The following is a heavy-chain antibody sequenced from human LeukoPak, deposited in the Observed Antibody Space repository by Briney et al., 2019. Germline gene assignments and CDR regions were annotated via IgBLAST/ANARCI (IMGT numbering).Heavy chain of an antibody. CDR3: ARDHELGWFDP. D-gene: IGHD1-26*01. CDR2: IHYSGST. J-gene: IGHJ5*02. Sequence: SETLSLTCTVSGGSISSYYWGWIRQPAGKGLEWIGYIHYSGSTNYNPSLKSRVTISVDTSKNQFSLKLSSVTAADTAVYYCARDHELGWFDPWGQGTLVTVSS. V-gene: IGHV4-59*01. CDR1: GGSISSYY.